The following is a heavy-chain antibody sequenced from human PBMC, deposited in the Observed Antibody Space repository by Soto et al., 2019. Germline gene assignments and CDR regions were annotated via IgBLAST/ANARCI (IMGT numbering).Heavy chain of an antibody. J-gene: IGHJ4*02. V-gene: IGHV1-69*13. D-gene: IGHD4-17*01. Sequence: GASVKVSCKASGGTFSSYAISWVRQAPGQGLEWMGGIIPIFGTANYAQKFQGRVTITADESTSTAYMELSSLRSEDTAVYYCARSLTTVVTPDYWGQGTLVTVSS. CDR1: GGTFSSYA. CDR2: IIPIFGTA. CDR3: ARSLTTVVTPDY.